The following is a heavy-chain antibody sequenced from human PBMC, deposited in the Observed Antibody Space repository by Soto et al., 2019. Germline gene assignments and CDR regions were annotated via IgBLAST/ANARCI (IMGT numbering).Heavy chain of an antibody. V-gene: IGHV1-18*01. CDR1: GYTFTRSG. CDR2: ISTYNGDT. J-gene: IGHJ6*02. Sequence: QVQLVQSGAEVKKPGASVKVSCKASGYTFTRSGISWVRQAPGQGLEWMGWISTYNGDTNYAQTFKYKETITTDTSTSTVHMEVRSLRSDDTAVYYCAREGVAPYYYYGMDVWGQGTPVTVSS. CDR3: AREGVAPYYYYGMDV. D-gene: IGHD5-12*01.